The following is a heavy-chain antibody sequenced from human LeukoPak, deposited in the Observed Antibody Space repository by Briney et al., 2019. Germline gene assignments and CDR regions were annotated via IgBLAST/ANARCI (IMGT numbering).Heavy chain of an antibody. J-gene: IGHJ6*02. CDR2: INPNSGGT. Sequence: ASVKVSCKASGYTFTGYYMHWVRQAPGKGLEWVGWINPNSGGTNYAQKFQGRVTMTRDTSISTVYMELSRLRSDDTAVYYCARLIIVGATWYYGMDVWGQGTTVTVSS. V-gene: IGHV1-2*02. D-gene: IGHD1-26*01. CDR3: ARLIIVGATWYYGMDV. CDR1: GYTFTGYY.